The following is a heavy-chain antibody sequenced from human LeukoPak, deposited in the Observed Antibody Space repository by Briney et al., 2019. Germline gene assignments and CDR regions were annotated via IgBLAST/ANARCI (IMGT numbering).Heavy chain of an antibody. CDR2: IKQDGSEK. J-gene: IGHJ4*02. D-gene: IGHD6-13*01. Sequence: GGSLRLSCAASGFTFSSYWMSWVRQAPGKGLEWVANIKQDGSEKYYVDSVKGRFTISRDNAKNSLYLQMNSLRAEDTAVYYCARDVAGRFFVFDYWGQGTLVTVSS. V-gene: IGHV3-7*01. CDR3: ARDVAGRFFVFDY. CDR1: GFTFSSYW.